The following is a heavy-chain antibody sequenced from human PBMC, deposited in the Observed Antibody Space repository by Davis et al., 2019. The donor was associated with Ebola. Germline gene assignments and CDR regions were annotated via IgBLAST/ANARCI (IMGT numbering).Heavy chain of an antibody. CDR1: GFNFSSYS. Sequence: GESLKISCAASGFNFSSYSMNWVRQAPGKGLEWVSYISSSTSTMYYADSVKGRFTISRDNAKNSLYLRVNSLRDEDTAVYYCVRGGYCSRTSCYGAFDSWGQGTLVIVSS. D-gene: IGHD2-2*01. CDR2: ISSSTSTM. J-gene: IGHJ4*02. CDR3: VRGGYCSRTSCYGAFDS. V-gene: IGHV3-48*02.